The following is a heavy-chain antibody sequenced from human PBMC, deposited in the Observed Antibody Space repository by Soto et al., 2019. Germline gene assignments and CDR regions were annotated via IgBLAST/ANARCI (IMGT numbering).Heavy chain of an antibody. D-gene: IGHD3-22*01. V-gene: IGHV4-31*03. Sequence: SETLSLTCTVSGGSISSCGYYWSWIRQHPGKGLEWIGYIYYSGSTYYNPSLKSRVTISVDTSKNQFSLKLSSVTAADTAVYYCARDVDNYDSSGYDAFDIWGQGTMVT. J-gene: IGHJ3*02. CDR1: GGSISSCGYY. CDR3: ARDVDNYDSSGYDAFDI. CDR2: IYYSGST.